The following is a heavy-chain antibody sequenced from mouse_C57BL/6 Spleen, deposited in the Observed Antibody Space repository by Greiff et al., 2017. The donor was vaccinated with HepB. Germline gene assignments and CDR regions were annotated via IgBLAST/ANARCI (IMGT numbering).Heavy chain of an antibody. CDR2: IDPSDSET. Sequence: VQLQQPGAELVRPGSSVKLSCKASGYTFTSYWMHWVKQRPIQGLEWIGNIDPSDSETHYNQKFKDKATLTVDKSSSTAYMQLSSLTSEDSAVYYCARTEGDYGSGAYWGQGTLVTVSA. CDR3: ARTEGDYGSGAY. V-gene: IGHV1-52*01. J-gene: IGHJ3*01. CDR1: GYTFTSYW. D-gene: IGHD1-1*01.